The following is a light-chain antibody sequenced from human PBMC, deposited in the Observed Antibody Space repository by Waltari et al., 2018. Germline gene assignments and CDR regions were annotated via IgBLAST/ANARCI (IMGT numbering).Light chain of an antibody. J-gene: IGKJ3*01. V-gene: IGKV1-39*01. CDR1: QSISTH. Sequence: DIQMTQSPSSLSASVGDSVSITCRARQSISTHLNWYQQKPGKAPKLLIYAASNLQSGVPSRFSGRGSETDFTLTISSLQPEDFAVYYCQQSYNTPRTFGPGTKVDIK. CDR2: AAS. CDR3: QQSYNTPRT.